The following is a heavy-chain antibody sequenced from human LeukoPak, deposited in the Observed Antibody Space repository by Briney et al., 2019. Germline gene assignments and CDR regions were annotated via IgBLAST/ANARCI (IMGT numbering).Heavy chain of an antibody. V-gene: IGHV4-59*01. CDR3: AREAYCGGDCYSGFDY. Sequence: NPSDTLSLTCTVSGGSISGYYWSWIRQPPGKRLEWIGYIYDSGSTNYNPSLKSRVTISIDTSKNQFSLKLSSVTAADTAVYYCAREAYCGGDCYSGFDYWGQGTLVTVSS. CDR2: IYDSGST. D-gene: IGHD2-21*02. CDR1: GGSISGYY. J-gene: IGHJ4*02.